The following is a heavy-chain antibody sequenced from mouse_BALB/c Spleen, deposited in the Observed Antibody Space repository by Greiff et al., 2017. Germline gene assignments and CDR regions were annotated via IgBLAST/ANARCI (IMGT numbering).Heavy chain of an antibody. V-gene: IGHV1-7*01. CDR1: GYTFTSYW. D-gene: IGHD1-1*01. CDR3: ARKGYGSSYYFDY. J-gene: IGHJ2*01. Sequence: QVQLQQSGAELAKPGASVKMSCKASGYTFTSYWMHWVKQRPGQGLEWIGYINPSTGYTEYNQKFKDKATLTADESSSTAYMQLSSLTSEDSAVYYCARKGYGSSYYFDYWGQGTTLTVSS. CDR2: INPSTGYT.